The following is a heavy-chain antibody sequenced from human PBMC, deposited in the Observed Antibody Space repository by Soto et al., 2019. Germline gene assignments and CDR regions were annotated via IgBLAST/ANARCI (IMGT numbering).Heavy chain of an antibody. Sequence: QVQLVQSGAEVQKPGSSVKVSCKASGGTFSSYAISWVRQAPGQGLEWMGGIIPIFGTANYAQKFQGRVTITADESTSTAYMELSSLRSEDTAVYYCAREFGADPFWSGYYSMGTADTRFDYWGQGTLVTVSS. CDR3: AREFGADPFWSGYYSMGTADTRFDY. D-gene: IGHD3-3*01. CDR1: GGTFSSYA. J-gene: IGHJ4*02. V-gene: IGHV1-69*01. CDR2: IIPIFGTA.